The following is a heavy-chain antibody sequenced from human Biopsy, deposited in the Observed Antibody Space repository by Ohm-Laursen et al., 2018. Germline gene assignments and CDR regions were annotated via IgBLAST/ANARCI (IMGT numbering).Heavy chain of an antibody. CDR3: ATKLTGYFHH. J-gene: IGHJ1*01. V-gene: IGHV1-69*06. D-gene: IGHD3-9*01. Sequence: GASVKVSCKAPEGTFSNYGVNWVRQAPGQGLVWLGGNIPILGTGNYVQKFQDRVTVAADTSTSTATMELRSLRSDDTAVYYCATKLTGYFHHWGQGTLVIVSS. CDR2: NIPILGTG. CDR1: EGTFSNYG.